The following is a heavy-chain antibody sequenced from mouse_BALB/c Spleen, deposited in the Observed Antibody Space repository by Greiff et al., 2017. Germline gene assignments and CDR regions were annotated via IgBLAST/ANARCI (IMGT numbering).Heavy chain of an antibody. V-gene: IGHV7-3*02. Sequence: EVQRVESGGGLVQPGGSLRLSCATSGFTFTDYYMSWVRQPPGKALEWLGFIRNKANGYTTEYSVSVKGRFTISRDNSQSILYLQMNTLRAEDSATYYCARDGNYAMDYWGQGTSVTVSS. CDR1: GFTFTDYY. CDR3: ARDGNYAMDY. J-gene: IGHJ4*01. CDR2: IRNKANGYTT.